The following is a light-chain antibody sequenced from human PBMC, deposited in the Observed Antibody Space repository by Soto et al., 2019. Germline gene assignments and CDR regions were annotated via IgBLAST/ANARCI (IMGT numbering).Light chain of an antibody. CDR3: QQRRDWPLT. CDR2: DAS. V-gene: IGKV3-11*01. Sequence: EIVLTQSPATLSLSPGERATLSCRASQSVSSYLAWYQQKPGQAPRLLISDASNRATGIPARFSGSGSGPDFTLTVSSLEPEDFAVYYCQQRRDWPLTFGGGTKVEI. CDR1: QSVSSY. J-gene: IGKJ4*01.